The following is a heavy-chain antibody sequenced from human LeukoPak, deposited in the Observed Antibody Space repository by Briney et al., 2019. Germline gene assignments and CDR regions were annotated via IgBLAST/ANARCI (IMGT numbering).Heavy chain of an antibody. CDR1: GFTFSSYW. CDR3: ARRIQGMAPYYFDY. CDR2: INSDGGST. J-gene: IGHJ4*02. V-gene: IGHV3-74*01. Sequence: GGSLRLSCTASGFTFSSYWMHWVRQAPGKGLVWVSRINSDGGSTSYADSVKGRFTISRNNAKNTLYLQMNSLRAEDTAVYYCARRIQGMAPYYFDYWGQGTLVTVSS. D-gene: IGHD5-24*01.